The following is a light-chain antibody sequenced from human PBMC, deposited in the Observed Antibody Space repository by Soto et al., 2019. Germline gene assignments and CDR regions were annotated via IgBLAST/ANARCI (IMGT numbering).Light chain of an antibody. V-gene: IGLV6-57*03. Sequence: NFMLTQPHSVSESPGKTVTISCTRSSGSIACNYVQWYQQRPGSAPTTVIYEDNQRPSGVPHRFCSSIHSSSNSASLTISRLKTENEASYFFQTYDSSKVGFGGRTKRTDL. CDR2: EDN. CDR3: QTYDSSKVG. CDR1: SGSIACNY. J-gene: IGLJ2*01.